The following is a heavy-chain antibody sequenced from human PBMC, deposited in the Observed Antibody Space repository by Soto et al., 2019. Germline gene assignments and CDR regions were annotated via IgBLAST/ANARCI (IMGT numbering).Heavy chain of an antibody. D-gene: IGHD6-25*01. CDR3: ARPRPEAHYFDY. Sequence: PSETLSLTCTVSGGSISSGSYYWTWIRQQQGKGLEWIGYIYYSGSTYYNPSLKSRVTISVDTSKNQFSLKLSSVTAADTAVYYCARPRPEAHYFDYWGQGTLVTVSS. CDR1: GGSISSGSYY. CDR2: IYYSGST. J-gene: IGHJ4*02. V-gene: IGHV4-31*03.